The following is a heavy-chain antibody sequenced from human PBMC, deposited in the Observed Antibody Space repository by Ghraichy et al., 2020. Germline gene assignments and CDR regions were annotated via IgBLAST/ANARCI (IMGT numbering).Heavy chain of an antibody. D-gene: IGHD2-21*02. CDR2: ICGRGINT. CDR1: GFAFSSYP. V-gene: IGHV3-23*01. Sequence: GGSLRLSCAASGFAFSSYPMTWVRQAPGKGLEWVSSICGRGINTFYADSVKGRFTISRDNSKNTVYLQMSGLRAEDTAVYYCAKPRFGVLTPNCGGDCSSGYWGQGTLVTVSS. CDR3: AKPRFGVLTPNCGGDCSSGY. J-gene: IGHJ4*02.